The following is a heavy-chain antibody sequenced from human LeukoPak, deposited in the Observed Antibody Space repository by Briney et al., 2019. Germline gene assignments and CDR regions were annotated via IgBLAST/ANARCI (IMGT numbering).Heavy chain of an antibody. CDR3: GRGNKSFDP. Sequence: ASVKVSCEASGYTFTAYYVHWVRQAPGQGLEWMGWINPSTGGTNYAQKFQGRVTMTKDTSINAAYMELNKLTSDDTAVYYCGRGNKSFDPWGQGTLVTVSS. J-gene: IGHJ5*02. CDR1: GYTFTAYY. V-gene: IGHV1-2*02. CDR2: INPSTGGT.